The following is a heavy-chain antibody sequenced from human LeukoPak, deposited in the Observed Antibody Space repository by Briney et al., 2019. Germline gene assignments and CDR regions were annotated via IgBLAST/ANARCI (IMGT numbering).Heavy chain of an antibody. CDR2: ISYSGTT. CDR3: ARHFDF. V-gene: IGHV4-39*01. Sequence: SETLSLTCTVSGDSINTNGHYWGWIRQSPGKGLEWIGSISYSGTTYYNPSLRSRVTISADTSKSQFSLSLSSVTAADTVIYFCARHFDFWGQGTTVTVSS. J-gene: IGHJ6*02. CDR1: GDSINTNGHY.